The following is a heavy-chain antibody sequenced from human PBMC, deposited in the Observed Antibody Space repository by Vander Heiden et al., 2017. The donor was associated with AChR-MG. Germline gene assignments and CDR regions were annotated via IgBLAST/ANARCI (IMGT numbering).Heavy chain of an antibody. D-gene: IGHD2-21*01. CDR1: GYTFPSYE. Sequence: QVQLVQSGAEVKKPGASVKVSCKASGYTFPSYEINWVRQATGQGLEWMGWMNPNSGNTGYAQKFQGRVTMTRNTSISTAYMEVSSLRSEDTAVYYCARGTQIAGGNWFDPWGQGTLVTVSS. CDR2: MNPNSGNT. CDR3: ARGTQIAGGNWFDP. V-gene: IGHV1-8*01. J-gene: IGHJ5*02.